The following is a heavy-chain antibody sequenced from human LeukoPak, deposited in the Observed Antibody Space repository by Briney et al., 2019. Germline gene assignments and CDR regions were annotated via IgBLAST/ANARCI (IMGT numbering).Heavy chain of an antibody. CDR1: GYTFTSYY. V-gene: IGHV1-46*01. CDR2: INPSGGST. CDR3: ARERGLAAAGTRGFDP. Sequence: ASVKVSCKAPGYTFTSYYMHWVRQAPGQGLEWMGIINPSGGSTSYAQKFQGRVTMTRDMSTSTAYMELRSLRSDDTAVYYCARERGLAAAGTRGFDPWGQGTLVTVSS. D-gene: IGHD6-13*01. J-gene: IGHJ5*02.